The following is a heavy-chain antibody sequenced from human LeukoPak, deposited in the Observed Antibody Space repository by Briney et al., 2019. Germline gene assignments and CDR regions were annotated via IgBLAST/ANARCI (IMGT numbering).Heavy chain of an antibody. CDR1: GDSVSSNSAA. CDR3: AKDPEESDYGDYDGSLAAFDI. D-gene: IGHD4-17*01. J-gene: IGHJ3*02. V-gene: IGHV6-1*01. Sequence: SQTLSLTCVISGDSVSSNSAAWNWIRQSPSRGLEWLGRAYYRSKWFNDYAVSVRSRITINPDTSKNQFSLQLNSVTPEDTAVYYCAKDPEESDYGDYDGSLAAFDIWGQGTMVTVSS. CDR2: AYYRSKWFN.